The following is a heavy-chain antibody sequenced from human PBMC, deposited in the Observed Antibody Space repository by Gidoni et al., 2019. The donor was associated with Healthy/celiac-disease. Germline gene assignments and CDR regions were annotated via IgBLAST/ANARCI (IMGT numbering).Heavy chain of an antibody. CDR3: ARVVTYDYDTSGFTASGEAFDI. V-gene: IGHV1-18*04. CDR1: GYTFPRYG. J-gene: IGHJ3*02. D-gene: IGHD3-22*01. CDR2: FSAHKGRA. Sequence: VQLVQSGAALKKPGASVQVSCKASGYTFPRYGVAWVRQAPGHGLGWMGLFSAHKGRADYAEKFQGRVTMTTDSSTATAYMELRSLGSDDTAVYHCARVVTYDYDTSGFTASGEAFDIWGQGTVVTVSS.